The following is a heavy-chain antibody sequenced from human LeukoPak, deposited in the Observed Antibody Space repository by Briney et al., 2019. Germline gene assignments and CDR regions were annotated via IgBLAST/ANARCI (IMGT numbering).Heavy chain of an antibody. J-gene: IGHJ4*02. CDR2: INPNSGAT. CDR1: GYTFSNHY. V-gene: IGHV1-2*02. CDR3: ARGALDPETVTNYFEY. Sequence: ASVKVSCKASGYTFSNHYVQWVRQAPGQGFEWLGWINPNSGATTYARKFQGRVTMTRDTSTSTAYMELSRLKSDDTAVYYCARGALDPETVTNYFEYWGQGTLVTVSS. D-gene: IGHD4-17*01.